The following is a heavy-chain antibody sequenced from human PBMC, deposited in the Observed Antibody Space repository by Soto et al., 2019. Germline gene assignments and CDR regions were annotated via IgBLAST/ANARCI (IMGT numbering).Heavy chain of an antibody. CDR1: GGSFSGFY. Sequence: QVQLQQWGAGLLKPSETLSLTCAVYGGSFSGFYWSWIRQPPGKGLEWIGELNDSGGTNYNAPLKSRVSISGDTSKNQFSLKLNFVTAADTAVYYCARGRGGVQHWGQGTLVTVSS. CDR3: ARGRGGVQH. V-gene: IGHV4-34*01. CDR2: LNDSGGT. J-gene: IGHJ1*01. D-gene: IGHD3-10*01.